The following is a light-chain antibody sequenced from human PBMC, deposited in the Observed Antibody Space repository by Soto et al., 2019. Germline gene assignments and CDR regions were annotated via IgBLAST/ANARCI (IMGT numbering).Light chain of an antibody. CDR1: QSVSSY. CDR3: QQYGSSPRT. V-gene: IGKV3-20*01. Sequence: IVLTQSPATLSLSPGERATLSCRASQSVSSYVAWYRQKPGKAPRLLIYGASSRATGVPDRFSGSGSGTDFTLTISRLEPEDFAVYYCQQYGSSPRTFGQGTKVDI. CDR2: GAS. J-gene: IGKJ1*01.